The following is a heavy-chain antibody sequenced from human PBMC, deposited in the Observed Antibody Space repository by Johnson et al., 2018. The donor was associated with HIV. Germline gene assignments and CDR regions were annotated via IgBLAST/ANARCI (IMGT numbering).Heavy chain of an antibody. J-gene: IGHJ3*02. D-gene: IGHD5-18*01. V-gene: IGHV3-7*01. Sequence: MLLVESGGGVVQPGGSLRLSCAASGFNFNSYWMTWVRQAPGKGLEWVANIKQDGSEAYYVDSVKGRFTISRDNAKNSLYLQMNSLRAEDTAVYYCARDEDTAMVPDAFDIWGQGTMVTVSS. CDR1: GFNFNSYW. CDR3: ARDEDTAMVPDAFDI. CDR2: IKQDGSEA.